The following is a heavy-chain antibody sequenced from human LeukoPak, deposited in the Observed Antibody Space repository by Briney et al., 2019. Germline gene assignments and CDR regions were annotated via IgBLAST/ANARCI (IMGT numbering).Heavy chain of an antibody. V-gene: IGHV1-46*01. D-gene: IGHD6-13*01. CDR1: GYTFTSYY. Sequence: ASVKVSCKASGYTFTSYYMHWVRQAPGQGLEWMGIINPSGGITTYAQKFQGRVTMTRGTSTSTVYMDLYSLRSEDTAIYYCARAEDSSSWYGVRAYYYGMDVWGQGTTVTVSS. CDR3: ARAEDSSSWYGVRAYYYGMDV. CDR2: INPSGGIT. J-gene: IGHJ6*02.